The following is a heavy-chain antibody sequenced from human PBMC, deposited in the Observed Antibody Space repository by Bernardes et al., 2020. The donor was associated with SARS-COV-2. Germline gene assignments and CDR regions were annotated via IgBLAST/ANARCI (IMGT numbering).Heavy chain of an antibody. CDR1: GFTFNNYA. V-gene: IGHV3-23*01. Sequence: SLRLSCAASGFTFNNYAMSWVRQAPGKGLEWVSAIGSRGRDTYYAASVKGRFTISRDNSKNTLYLQMNSLRAEDTALYYCAQDGLAVPAAMGSVYWGQGTLVTVSS. CDR2: IGSRGRDT. D-gene: IGHD2-2*01. CDR3: AQDGLAVPAAMGSVY. J-gene: IGHJ4*02.